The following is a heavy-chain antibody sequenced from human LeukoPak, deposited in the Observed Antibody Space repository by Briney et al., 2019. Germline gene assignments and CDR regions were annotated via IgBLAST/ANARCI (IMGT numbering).Heavy chain of an antibody. D-gene: IGHD1-26*01. J-gene: IGHJ4*02. CDR3: TREAGATDY. Sequence: GGSLRLSCAVSGLTVSTNYMSWVRQAPGKGLEWVSIIYSDGTTYYADSVKGRFTISRDNSKNMLYLQMNSLRAEDTALYHCTREAGATDYWGQGTLVTVSS. CDR1: GLTVSTNY. V-gene: IGHV3-66*01. CDR2: IYSDGTT.